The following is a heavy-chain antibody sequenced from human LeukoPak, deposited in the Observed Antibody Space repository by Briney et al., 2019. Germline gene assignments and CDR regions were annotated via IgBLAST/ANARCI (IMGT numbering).Heavy chain of an antibody. J-gene: IGHJ1*01. CDR2: IYTSGST. CDR1: GGSISSYY. D-gene: IGHD4-11*01. V-gene: IGHV4-4*07. Sequence: SETLSLTCTVSGGSISSYYWSWIRQPAGKGLEWIGRIYTSGSTNYNPSLKSRVTMSVDTSKNQFSLKLSSVTAADTAVYYCARDKAVTTEVTQYFQHWGQGTLVTVSS. CDR3: ARDKAVTTEVTQYFQH.